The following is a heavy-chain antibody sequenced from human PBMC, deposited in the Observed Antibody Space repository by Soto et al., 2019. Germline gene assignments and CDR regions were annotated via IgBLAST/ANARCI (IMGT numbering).Heavy chain of an antibody. D-gene: IGHD2-15*01. CDR1: GGTFSSYA. Sequence: QVQLVQAGAEVKKPGSSVKVSCKASGGTFSSYAISWVRQAPGQGLEWMGGIIPIFDTAHYAQKFQGRVTITAAESTSTAYMELSSLRSEDTAVYYCARHDCISSSCYYYYYYGMDVWGQGTTVTVSS. V-gene: IGHV1-69*12. J-gene: IGHJ6*02. CDR2: IIPIFDTA. CDR3: ARHDCISSSCYYYYYYGMDV.